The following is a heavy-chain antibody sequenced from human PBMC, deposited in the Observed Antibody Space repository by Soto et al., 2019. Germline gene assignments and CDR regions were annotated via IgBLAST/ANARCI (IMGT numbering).Heavy chain of an antibody. CDR2: INAVNGNT. CDR3: ARDSGYCSSTSCYYWFDP. V-gene: IGHV1-3*01. Sequence: ASVKVSCKASGYTFTSYAMHWVRQAPGQRLEWMGWINAVNGNTKYAQKFQGRVTITADTSTSTAYMELSSLRSEDTAVYYCARDSGYCSSTSCYYWFDPWGQGTLVTVSS. J-gene: IGHJ5*02. D-gene: IGHD2-2*01. CDR1: GYTFTSYA.